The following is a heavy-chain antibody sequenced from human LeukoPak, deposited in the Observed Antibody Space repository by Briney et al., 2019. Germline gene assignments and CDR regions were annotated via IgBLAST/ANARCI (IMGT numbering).Heavy chain of an antibody. J-gene: IGHJ6*03. CDR1: GGTFSTFG. D-gene: IGHD3-22*01. CDR3: ARSPISMIVGHYYYYMDV. Sequence: VASVKVSCKASGGTFSTFGISWVRQAPGQGLEWMGGIIPMSGTVNNAQKFQGRVTITADKSTGTAYMELSSLRSDDTAVYYCARSPISMIVGHYYYYMDVWGQGTTVTVSS. V-gene: IGHV1-69*06. CDR2: IIPMSGTV.